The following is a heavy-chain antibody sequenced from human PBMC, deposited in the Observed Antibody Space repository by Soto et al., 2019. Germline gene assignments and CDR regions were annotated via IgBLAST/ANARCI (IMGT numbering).Heavy chain of an antibody. CDR3: ARGGKRGYSYGLYRNNWFDP. V-gene: IGHV4-34*01. Sequence: SETLSLTCAVYGGSFSGYYWSWIRQPPGKGLEWIGEINHSGSTNYNPSLKSRVTISVDTSKNQFSLKLSSVTAADTAVYYCARGGKRGYSYGLYRNNWFDPWGQGTLVTVS. CDR2: INHSGST. D-gene: IGHD5-18*01. CDR1: GGSFSGYY. J-gene: IGHJ5*02.